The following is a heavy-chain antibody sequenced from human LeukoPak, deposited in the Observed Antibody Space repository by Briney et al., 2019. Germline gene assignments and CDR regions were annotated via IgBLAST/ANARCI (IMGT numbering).Heavy chain of an antibody. Sequence: SETLSLTCAVYGGSFSGYYWSWIRQPPGKGPEWIGEINHSGSTNYNPSLKSRVTISVDTSKNQFSLKVSSVTAADTAVYYCARGQGTVTTHWGQGTLVTVSS. CDR2: INHSGST. CDR3: ARGQGTVTTH. D-gene: IGHD4-17*01. J-gene: IGHJ4*02. CDR1: GGSFSGYY. V-gene: IGHV4-34*01.